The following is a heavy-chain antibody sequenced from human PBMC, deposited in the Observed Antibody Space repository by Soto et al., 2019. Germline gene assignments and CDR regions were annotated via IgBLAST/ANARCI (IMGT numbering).Heavy chain of an antibody. V-gene: IGHV3-64*01. CDR1: GFTLSGYA. J-gene: IGHJ6*03. CDR2: ISSNGVGT. CDR3: ARRARPDFYYMDV. D-gene: IGHD6-6*01. Sequence: EVQLAESGGGLAQPGGSLRLSCAASGFTLSGYAMDWVRQAPGKGLEYVSGISSNGVGTYYPNSVQGRFTISRDNSKNTVYLQMGTLRPEDMAVYYCARRARPDFYYMDVWGKGTTVTVSS.